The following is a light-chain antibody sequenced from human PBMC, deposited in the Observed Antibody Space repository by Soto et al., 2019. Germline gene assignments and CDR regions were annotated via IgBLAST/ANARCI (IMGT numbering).Light chain of an antibody. CDR3: SSYTSNIRV. CDR2: DVS. CDR1: SSDIGGYNS. V-gene: IGLV2-14*01. J-gene: IGLJ2*01. Sequence: QSVLTQPASVSGSPGQSITISCTGTSSDIGGYNSVSWYQQHPGKAPKLMIYDVSNRPSGVSNRFSGSKSGNTASLTISGLQAEDEADYYCSSYTSNIRVFGGGTKVTVL.